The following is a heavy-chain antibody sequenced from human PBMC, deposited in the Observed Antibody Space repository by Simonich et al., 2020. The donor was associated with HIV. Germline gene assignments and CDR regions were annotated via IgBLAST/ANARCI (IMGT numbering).Heavy chain of an antibody. Sequence: QVQLVQSGSELKKPGASVKVSCKASGYTFTSYAMNWVRQAPGQGLVWMGCINTNTGNPRYAQGFTGRFVFSWDTSGSTAYLQISSLKSEDTAVYYCARDGTTVAAFDYWGQGTLVTVSS. J-gene: IGHJ4*02. CDR3: ARDGTTVAAFDY. D-gene: IGHD4-4*01. V-gene: IGHV7-4-1*02. CDR2: INTNTGNP. CDR1: GYTFTSYA.